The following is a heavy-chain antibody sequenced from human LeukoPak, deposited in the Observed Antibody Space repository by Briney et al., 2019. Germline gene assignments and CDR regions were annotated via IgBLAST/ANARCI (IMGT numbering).Heavy chain of an antibody. D-gene: IGHD6-19*01. V-gene: IGHV4-38-2*02. CDR2: IYYSESA. CDR1: GYSISSGFY. Sequence: TSETLSLTCTVSGYSISSGFYWGWIRQPPGKGLEWIGSIYYSESASYNPSLKSRVTISIDTSKNQFSLHLRSVTAADTAVYYCARGSVLVAGPFDSWGQGTLVTVSS. J-gene: IGHJ4*02. CDR3: ARGSVLVAGPFDS.